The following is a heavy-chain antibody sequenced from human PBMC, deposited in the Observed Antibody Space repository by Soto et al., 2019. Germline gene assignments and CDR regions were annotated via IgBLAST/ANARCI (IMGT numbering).Heavy chain of an antibody. CDR2: INPNSGGT. Sequence: ASVKVSCKASGYTFTGYYMHWVRQAPGQGLEWMGWINPNSGGTNYAQKFQGWVTMTRDTSISTAYMELSRLRSDDTAVYYCARVKGCSGGSCYFNDAFDIWGQGTMVTVSS. V-gene: IGHV1-2*04. CDR3: ARVKGCSGGSCYFNDAFDI. D-gene: IGHD2-15*01. J-gene: IGHJ3*02. CDR1: GYTFTGYY.